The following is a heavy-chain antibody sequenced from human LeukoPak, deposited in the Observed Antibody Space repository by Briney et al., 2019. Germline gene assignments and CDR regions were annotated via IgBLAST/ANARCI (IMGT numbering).Heavy chain of an antibody. D-gene: IGHD4-17*01. CDR2: IHHSGST. Sequence: PPGTLSLTCAVSGGSISSSNWWSWVRQPPSKGLEWIGEIHHSGSTNYNPSLKSRVTISVDKSKNQFSLKLSSVTAADTAVYYCARDSTTVTTRGGWLDPWGQGTLVTVSS. CDR1: GGSISSSNW. V-gene: IGHV4-4*03. CDR3: ARDSTTVTTRGGWLDP. J-gene: IGHJ5*02.